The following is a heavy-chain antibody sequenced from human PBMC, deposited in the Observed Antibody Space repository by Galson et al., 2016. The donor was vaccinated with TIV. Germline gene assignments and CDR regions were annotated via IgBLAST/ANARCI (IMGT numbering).Heavy chain of an antibody. CDR1: GYTFTKYY. V-gene: IGHV1-46*01. CDR2: IDPSVSTT. CDR3: AGSRHNLRGGPYYYYIMDV. D-gene: IGHD2-15*01. Sequence: SVKVSCKASGYTFTKYYMHWVRQAPGQGLEWMGIIDPSVSTTAYAPKFQDRITLTSDTSTRVLYLELSSLRSEDTAVYFCAGSRHNLRGGPYYYYIMDVWGLGTTVSVSS. J-gene: IGHJ6*02.